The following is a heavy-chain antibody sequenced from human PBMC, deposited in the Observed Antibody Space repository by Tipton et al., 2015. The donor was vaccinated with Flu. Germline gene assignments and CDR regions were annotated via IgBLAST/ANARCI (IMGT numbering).Heavy chain of an antibody. V-gene: IGHV4-34*01. CDR3: ATSQVGSGYY. CDR2: IYPGGNT. D-gene: IGHD3-10*01. CDR1: GGSFSGYY. J-gene: IGHJ4*02. Sequence: TLSLTCAVYGGSFSGYYWSWIRQPPGKGLEWIGEIYPGGNTIYNPSLKSRVTISVDTSKNQFSLKLSSVTAADTAVYYCATSQVGSGYYWGLGTLVTVSS.